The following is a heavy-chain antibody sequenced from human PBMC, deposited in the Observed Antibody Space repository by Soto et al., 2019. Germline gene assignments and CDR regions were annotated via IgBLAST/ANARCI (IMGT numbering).Heavy chain of an antibody. V-gene: IGHV1-3*01. CDR2: INPNNGKT. CDR3: ARDILSVGPRANDAFDV. Sequence: QVQLVQSGAEVRKPGASVNISCRASGFSFSDNLINWVRQAPGQSLEWMGWINPNNGKTRYSQTFQGRVTISRHSSASLAYVEVSDLTSEDTAFYYCARDILSVGPRANDAFDVWGQGTMVTVSS. J-gene: IGHJ3*01. D-gene: IGHD2-8*02. CDR1: GFSFSDNL.